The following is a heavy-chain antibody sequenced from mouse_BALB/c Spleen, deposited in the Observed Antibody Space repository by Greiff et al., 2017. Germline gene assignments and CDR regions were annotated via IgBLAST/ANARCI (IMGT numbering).Heavy chain of an antibody. Sequence: EVKLMESGGGLVQPGGSRKLSCAASGFTFSSFGMHWVRQAPEKGLEWVAYISSGSSTIYYADTVKGRFTISRDNAKNTLYLEMSSLRSEDTAMYYCARDGGPYWGQGTSVTVSS. J-gene: IGHJ4*01. CDR2: ISSGSSTI. D-gene: IGHD2-3*01. CDR3: ARDGGPY. CDR1: GFTFSSFG. V-gene: IGHV5-17*02.